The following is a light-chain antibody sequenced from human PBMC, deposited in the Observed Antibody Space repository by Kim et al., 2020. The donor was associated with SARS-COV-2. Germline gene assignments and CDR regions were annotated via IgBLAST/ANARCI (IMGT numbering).Light chain of an antibody. V-gene: IGKV3-20*01. CDR1: QSLSDTY. CDR3: EQFGVSPYT. Sequence: EIVLTQSPGTLSLSPGERATLSCRASQSLSDTYLAWYQQKPGQAPRIVMYTASSRATGIPDRFSGSGSGTDFTLTISRLEPEDFAVYYCEQFGVSPYTFGQGTKLEI. CDR2: TAS. J-gene: IGKJ2*01.